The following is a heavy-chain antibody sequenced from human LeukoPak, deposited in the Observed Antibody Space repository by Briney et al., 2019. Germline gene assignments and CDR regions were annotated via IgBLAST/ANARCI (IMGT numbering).Heavy chain of an antibody. Sequence: ASVKVSCKASGYTFTSYGISWVRQAPGQGLEWMGWISAYNGNTNYAQKLQGRVTMTRDTSTSTVYMELSSLRSEDTAVYYCARDPPLRNYYGSGSYHSDYWGQGTLVTVSS. D-gene: IGHD3-10*01. J-gene: IGHJ4*02. V-gene: IGHV1-18*01. CDR1: GYTFTSYG. CDR3: ARDPPLRNYYGSGSYHSDY. CDR2: ISAYNGNT.